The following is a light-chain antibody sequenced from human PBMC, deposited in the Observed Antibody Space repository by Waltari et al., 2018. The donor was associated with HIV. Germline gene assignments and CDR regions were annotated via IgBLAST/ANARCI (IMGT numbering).Light chain of an antibody. CDR2: QVS. J-gene: IGLJ3*02. Sequence: QSALTQPAAVSASPGPSIAISCTATSSDLDHYKSASCNQHHPGKAPKVIIYQVSNRPSRVSYRFSGSKSGHTASLTISGLQAEDEADYFCMSYISSATPEFGGGTKLTVL. CDR3: MSYISSATPE. V-gene: IGLV2-14*01. CDR1: SSDLDHYKS.